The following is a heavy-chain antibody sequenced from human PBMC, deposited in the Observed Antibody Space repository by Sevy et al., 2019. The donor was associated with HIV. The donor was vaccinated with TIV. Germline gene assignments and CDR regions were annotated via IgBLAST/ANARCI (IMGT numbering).Heavy chain of an antibody. CDR3: ARGRVTSHYFDY. CDR1: RFTFNNFA. D-gene: IGHD2-21*02. J-gene: IGHJ4*02. V-gene: IGHV3-30*04. CDR2: ISYDGNNK. Sequence: GGSLRLSCAASRFTFNNFAIHWVRQAPGKGLEWVAVISYDGNNKYYADSVKGRFTISRDNSKNTQYLQMNSLRGEDTAVYYCARGRVTSHYFDYWGQGTLVTVSS.